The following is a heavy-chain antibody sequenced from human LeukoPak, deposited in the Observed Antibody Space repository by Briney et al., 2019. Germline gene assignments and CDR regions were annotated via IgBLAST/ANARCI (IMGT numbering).Heavy chain of an antibody. J-gene: IGHJ4*02. Sequence: SETLSLTCTVSGGSISSYYWSWIRQPAGKGLEWIGRIYTSGSTNCNPSLKSRVTMSVDTSKKQFSLILSAVTAADTAIYYCARGPPVVAAAGRAFDYWGQGTLVTVSS. D-gene: IGHD6-13*01. CDR2: IYTSGST. CDR3: ARGPPVVAAAGRAFDY. CDR1: GGSISSYY. V-gene: IGHV4-4*07.